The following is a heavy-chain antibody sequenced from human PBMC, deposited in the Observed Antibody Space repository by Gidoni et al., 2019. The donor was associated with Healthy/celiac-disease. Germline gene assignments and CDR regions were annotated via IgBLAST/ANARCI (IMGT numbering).Heavy chain of an antibody. D-gene: IGHD2-15*01. CDR2: IYYSGST. CDR1: GGSISSSSYY. J-gene: IGHJ1*01. V-gene: IGHV4-39*01. Sequence: QLQLQESGPGLVKPSATLSLTCTVSGGSISSSSYYWGWIRQPPGKGLEWIGSIYYSGSTYYNPSLKSRVTISVDTSKNQFSLKLSSVTAADTAVYYCARQLLLTPHGYFQHWGQGTLVTVSS. CDR3: ARQLLLTPHGYFQH.